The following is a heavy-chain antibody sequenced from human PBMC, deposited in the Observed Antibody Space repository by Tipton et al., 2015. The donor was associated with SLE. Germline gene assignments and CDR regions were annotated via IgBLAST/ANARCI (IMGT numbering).Heavy chain of an antibody. CDR3: ASGNPVMPL. CDR1: DGSIRSTNYY. Sequence: TLSLTCTVSDGSIRSTNYYWGWIRQPPGKGLEWIGYIFYTGSTNYNPSLKSRVAMSVDMSKNQFSLKLTSVTAADTAVYYCASGNPVMPLWGQGTLVTVSS. V-gene: IGHV4-61*05. J-gene: IGHJ4*02. CDR2: IFYTGST. D-gene: IGHD1-1*01.